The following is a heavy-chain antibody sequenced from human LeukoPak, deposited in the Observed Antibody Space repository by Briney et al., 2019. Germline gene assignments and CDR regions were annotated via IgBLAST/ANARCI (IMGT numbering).Heavy chain of an antibody. V-gene: IGHV3-30*02. D-gene: IGHD5-18*01. CDR2: IRSDGTNK. CDR3: AKGYSFHFDY. CDR1: GFTFNSYG. J-gene: IGHJ4*02. Sequence: GGSLRLSCAASGFTFNSYGMHWDRRAPGKGLEWVAFIRSDGTNKYYADSVKGRFTIPRDNSKNTLYLQMNSLRPEDAAVYYCAKGYSFHFDYWGQGTLVTVSS.